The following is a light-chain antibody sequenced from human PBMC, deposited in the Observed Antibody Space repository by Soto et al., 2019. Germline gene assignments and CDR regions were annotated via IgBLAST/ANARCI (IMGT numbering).Light chain of an antibody. CDR2: GAS. Sequence: EIVLTQSPGTVSLSPGERATLSFMASQSVSNNYLAWYQQKPGQAPRLLIYGASNRATGIPDRFSGSGSGTDFTLTISRLEPEDFAVYYCQLYGISPHFGQGTRLEIK. CDR3: QLYGISPH. J-gene: IGKJ5*01. CDR1: QSVSNNY. V-gene: IGKV3-20*01.